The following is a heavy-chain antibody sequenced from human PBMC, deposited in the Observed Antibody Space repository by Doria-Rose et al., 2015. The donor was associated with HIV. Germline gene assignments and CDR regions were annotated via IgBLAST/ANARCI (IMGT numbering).Heavy chain of an antibody. J-gene: IGHJ6*03. Sequence: VQLQESGPGLVKPAETLSLTCTVSGGSISSYYWNWIRQPPGKGLEWIGYIYSRGSSHYNSSLKCRVTISIDPPKNQFSLRLSSVTAADTAVYYCARFRPSRGIYYSLDVWGKGTTVTVSS. CDR3: ARFRPSRGIYYSLDV. V-gene: IGHV4-4*09. CDR2: IYSRGSS. D-gene: IGHD3-10*01. CDR1: GGSISSYY.